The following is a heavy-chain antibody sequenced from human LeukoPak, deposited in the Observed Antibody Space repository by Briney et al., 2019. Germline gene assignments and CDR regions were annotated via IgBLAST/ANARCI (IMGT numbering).Heavy chain of an antibody. D-gene: IGHD1-26*01. CDR2: ISTYNGNT. CDR1: GYXFTSYD. CDR3: ARDHSGNWFDP. V-gene: IGHV1-18*01. J-gene: IGHJ5*02. Sequence: GASVKVSCKASGYXFTSYDISWVRQAPGQGLEWMGWISTYNGNTNYAQKLQGRVTMTTDTITTTAYMELRSLRSDDTAVYYCARDHSGNWFDPWGQGTLVTVSS.